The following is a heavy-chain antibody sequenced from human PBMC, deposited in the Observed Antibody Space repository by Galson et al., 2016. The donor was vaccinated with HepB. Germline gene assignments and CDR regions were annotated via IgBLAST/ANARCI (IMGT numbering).Heavy chain of an antibody. Sequence: SVKVSCKASGYTFASYDINWVRQAPGQGLEWMGWINPSSGDTGYAQKFQARVTMTRNTFINTAYMELRSLRFDDTAVYYCARVLRRGYSNYDANWGRGTLVTVSS. V-gene: IGHV1-8*01. J-gene: IGHJ1*01. CDR1: GYTFASYD. CDR3: ARVLRRGYSNYDAN. CDR2: INPSSGDT. D-gene: IGHD5-12*01.